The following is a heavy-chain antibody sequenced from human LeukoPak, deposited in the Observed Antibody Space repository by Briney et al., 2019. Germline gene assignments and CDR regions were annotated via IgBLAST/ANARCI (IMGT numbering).Heavy chain of an antibody. D-gene: IGHD3-22*01. J-gene: IGHJ5*02. V-gene: IGHV5-51*01. Sequence: GESLKISCKGSGYSFTSYWIGWVRQMPGKGLEWMGIIYPGDSDTRYSPSFQGQVTISADKSISTAYLQWSSLKASDTAMYYCARGGVGSGYYYDFDWFDPWGQGTLVTVSS. CDR3: ARGGVGSGYYYDFDWFDP. CDR1: GYSFTSYW. CDR2: IYPGDSDT.